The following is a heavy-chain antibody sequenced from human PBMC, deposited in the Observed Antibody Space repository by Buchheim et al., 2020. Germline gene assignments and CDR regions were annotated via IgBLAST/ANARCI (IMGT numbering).Heavy chain of an antibody. CDR1: GFTFSSYW. CDR2: IKQDGSEK. D-gene: IGHD6-19*01. Sequence: EVQLVESGGGLVQPGGSLRLSCAASGFTFSSYWMSWGRQAPGKGLEWVANIKQDGSEKYYVDSVKGRFTISRDNAKNSLYLQMNSLRAEDTAVYYCARNVWLVRLRLSNNYGMDVWGKGTT. V-gene: IGHV3-7*01. CDR3: ARNVWLVRLRLSNNYGMDV. J-gene: IGHJ6*04.